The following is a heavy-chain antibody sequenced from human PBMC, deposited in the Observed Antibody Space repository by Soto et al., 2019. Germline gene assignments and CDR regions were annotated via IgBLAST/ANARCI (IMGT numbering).Heavy chain of an antibody. CDR2: IYYSGST. Sequence: SETLSLTCTVSGGSISSSSYYWGWIRQPPGKGLEWIGCIYYSGSTYYNPSLKSRVTISVDTSKNQFSLKLSSVTAADTAVYYCANSKGELLLFDYWGQGTLVTV. D-gene: IGHD1-26*01. V-gene: IGHV4-39*07. CDR3: ANSKGELLLFDY. J-gene: IGHJ4*02. CDR1: GGSISSSSYY.